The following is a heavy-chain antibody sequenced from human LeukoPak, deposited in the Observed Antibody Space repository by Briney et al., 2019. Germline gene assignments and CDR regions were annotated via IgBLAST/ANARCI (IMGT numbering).Heavy chain of an antibody. Sequence: GGSLRLSCAASGFTFSNAWMSWVRQAPGKGLEWVSAISGSGGSTYYADSVKGRFTISRDNSKNTLYLQMNSLRAEDTAVYYCAKAERYYDSSGYVYWGQGTLVTVSS. J-gene: IGHJ4*02. V-gene: IGHV3-23*01. D-gene: IGHD3-22*01. CDR2: ISGSGGST. CDR3: AKAERYYDSSGYVY. CDR1: GFTFSNAW.